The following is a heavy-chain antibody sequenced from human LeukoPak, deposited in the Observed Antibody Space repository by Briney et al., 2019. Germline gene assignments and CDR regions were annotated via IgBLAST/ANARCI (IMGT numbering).Heavy chain of an antibody. J-gene: IGHJ3*02. CDR2: ISWNSGGI. D-gene: IGHD1-26*01. Sequence: PGGSLRLSCAASGFTFDDYAMHWVRQAPGKGLEWVSGISWNSGGIGYADSVKGRFTISRDNAKNSLYLQMNSLRAEDMALYYCAKGDSGSYSTPDAFDIWGQGTMVTVSS. V-gene: IGHV3-9*03. CDR3: AKGDSGSYSTPDAFDI. CDR1: GFTFDDYA.